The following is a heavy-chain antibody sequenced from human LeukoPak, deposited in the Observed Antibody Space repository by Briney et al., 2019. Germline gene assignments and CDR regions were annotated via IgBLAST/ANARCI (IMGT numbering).Heavy chain of an antibody. Sequence: GGSLRLSCAASGFTFSTYSMNWVRQAPGKGLEWVSYISSSGSTIYYADSVKGRFTISRDNAKNSLYLQMNSLRAEDTAVYYCARSSYYDSSGYSDKDADRGVFDYWGQGTLVTVSS. CDR1: GFTFSTYS. CDR3: ARSSYYDSSGYSDKDADRGVFDY. D-gene: IGHD3-22*01. V-gene: IGHV3-48*04. CDR2: ISSSGSTI. J-gene: IGHJ4*02.